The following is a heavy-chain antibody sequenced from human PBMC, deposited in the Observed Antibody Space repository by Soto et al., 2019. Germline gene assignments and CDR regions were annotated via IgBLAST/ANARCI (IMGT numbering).Heavy chain of an antibody. CDR3: AKDRTDYGVRYFDY. D-gene: IGHD4-17*01. CDR2: ISYDGSNK. V-gene: IGHV3-30*18. Sequence: VGSLRLSCAASGFTFSSYGMHWVRQAPGKGLEWVAVISYDGSNKYYADSVKGRFTISRDNSKNTLYLQMNSLRAEDTAVYYCAKDRTDYGVRYFDYWGQGTLVTVSS. J-gene: IGHJ4*02. CDR1: GFTFSSYG.